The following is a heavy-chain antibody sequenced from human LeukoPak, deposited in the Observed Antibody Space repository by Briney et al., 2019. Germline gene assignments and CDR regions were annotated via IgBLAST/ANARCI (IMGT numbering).Heavy chain of an antibody. Sequence: SETLSLTCAVYGGSFSGYYWSWIRQPPGKGLEWIGEFNHSGSTNYNPSLKSRVTISVDTSKNQFSLKLSSVTAADTAVYYCAGSMTTVTTTHLRYYYYYYMDVWGKGTTVTVSS. D-gene: IGHD4-11*01. V-gene: IGHV4-34*01. CDR1: GGSFSGYY. CDR3: AGSMTTVTTTHLRYYYYYYMDV. CDR2: FNHSGST. J-gene: IGHJ6*03.